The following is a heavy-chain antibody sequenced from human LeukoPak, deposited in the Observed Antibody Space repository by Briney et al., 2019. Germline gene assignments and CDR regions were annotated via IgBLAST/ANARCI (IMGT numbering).Heavy chain of an antibody. CDR2: IYPGDSDT. CDR1: GYSFANYW. J-gene: IGHJ5*02. Sequence: GESLKISCKGTGYSFANYWIGWVRQMPGKGLEWMGIIYPGDSDTRYSPSFQGQVTISADKSISTAYLQWSSLKASDTAMYYCARHGVEMATISNWFDPWGQGTLVTVSS. D-gene: IGHD5-24*01. CDR3: ARHGVEMATISNWFDP. V-gene: IGHV5-51*01.